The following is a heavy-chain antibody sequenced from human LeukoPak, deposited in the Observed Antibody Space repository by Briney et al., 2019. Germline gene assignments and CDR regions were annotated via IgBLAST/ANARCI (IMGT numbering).Heavy chain of an antibody. CDR3: TRVAQSGPTGWFDP. D-gene: IGHD1-1*01. CDR1: GFNLNSYM. CDR2: INSTGSYI. Sequence: SGGSLRLSCAASGFNLNSYMLNWVRQAPGKGLEWVSSINSTGSYIYYADSVKGRFTISRDNPGNVMYLQMDSLRAEDTAVYYCTRVAQSGPTGWFDPWGQGTLVTVSS. V-gene: IGHV3-21*01. J-gene: IGHJ5*02.